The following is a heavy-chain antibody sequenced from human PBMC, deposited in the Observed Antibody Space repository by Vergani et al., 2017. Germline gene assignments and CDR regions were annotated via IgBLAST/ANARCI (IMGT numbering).Heavy chain of an antibody. Sequence: QVQLQQWGAGLLKPSETLSLTCAVYGGSFSGYYWSWIRQPPGKGLEWIGEINHSGSTNYNPSLKSRVTISVDTSKNQFSLKLSSVTAAETAVYYCARERRRYGYHIPLAILDYWGQGTLVTVSS. V-gene: IGHV4-34*01. D-gene: IGHD5-24*01. CDR2: INHSGST. J-gene: IGHJ4*02. CDR3: ARERRRYGYHIPLAILDY. CDR1: GGSFSGYY.